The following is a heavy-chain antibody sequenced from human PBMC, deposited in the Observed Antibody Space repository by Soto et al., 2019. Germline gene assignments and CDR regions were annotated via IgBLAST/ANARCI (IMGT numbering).Heavy chain of an antibody. CDR2: INPSGGST. V-gene: IGHV1-46*01. J-gene: IGHJ6*02. D-gene: IGHD3-10*01. Sequence: QVQLGQSGAEVKKPGASVKVSCKASGYTFTSYYMHWVRQAPGQGLEWMGIINPSGGSTSYAQKFQGRVTMTRDTSTSTVYMELSSLRSEDTAVYYCARERVLLWFGSYYYGMDVWGQGTTVTVSS. CDR1: GYTFTSYY. CDR3: ARERVLLWFGSYYYGMDV.